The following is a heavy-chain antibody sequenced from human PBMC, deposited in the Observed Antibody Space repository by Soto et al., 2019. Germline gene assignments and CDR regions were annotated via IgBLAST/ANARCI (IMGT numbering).Heavy chain of an antibody. J-gene: IGHJ5*02. D-gene: IGHD2-2*02. CDR3: ARQYCRSTSCYIGWFDP. CDR1: GYSFTNYW. CDR2: IDPSDSYT. V-gene: IGHV5-10-1*01. Sequence: GESLKISCKGSGYSFTNYWISWVRQMPGKGLEWMGRIDPSDSYTKHSPSFQGHVTISADKSISTAYLQWSSLKASDTAMYYCARQYCRSTSCYIGWFDPWGQGTLVTVSS.